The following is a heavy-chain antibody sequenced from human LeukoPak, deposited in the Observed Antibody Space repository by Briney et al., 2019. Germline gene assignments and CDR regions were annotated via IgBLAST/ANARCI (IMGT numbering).Heavy chain of an antibody. Sequence: PGGSLRLSCAATGFSFSGYELAWVRQAPGTGLEWVADISYSGSVIKYGDAAKGRFTISRDNSKNSVYLQMNSLGADDTALYYCASGPQYSGSFAFWGPGALVTVSS. CDR2: ISYSGSVI. CDR3: ASGPQYSGSFAF. CDR1: GFSFSGYE. J-gene: IGHJ4*02. D-gene: IGHD1-26*01. V-gene: IGHV3-48*03.